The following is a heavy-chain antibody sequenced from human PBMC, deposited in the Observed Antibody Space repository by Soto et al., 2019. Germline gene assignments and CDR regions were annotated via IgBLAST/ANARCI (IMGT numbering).Heavy chain of an antibody. V-gene: IGHV3-23*01. CDR1: GFTFSDYA. CDR2: ISGGGAKR. Sequence: GGSLRLSCAASGFTFSDYAMSWVRQTPGKGLEWVSYISGGGAKRFYADAVRGRFSISRDNSKNTLYLQMNSLRAEDTAVYYCARAGAGGYYDLGAFDIWGQGTMVTVSS. D-gene: IGHD3-22*01. CDR3: ARAGAGGYYDLGAFDI. J-gene: IGHJ3*02.